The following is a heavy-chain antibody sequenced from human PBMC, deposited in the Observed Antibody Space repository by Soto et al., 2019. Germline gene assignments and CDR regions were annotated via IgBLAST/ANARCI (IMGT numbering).Heavy chain of an antibody. CDR2: IYPGDSDT. CDR1: GYSFTSYW. V-gene: IGHV5-51*01. J-gene: IGHJ6*02. D-gene: IGHD2-2*01. Sequence: PGESLKLSCKGSGYSFTSYWIGVVRQLPGKGLEWMGIIYPGDSDTRYSPSYQGQVTISADKSISTAYLQWSSLKASGTAMYYCARLGCSSTRCYYGRYFYYGMDVWGQGTTVTVSS. CDR3: ARLGCSSTRCYYGRYFYYGMDV.